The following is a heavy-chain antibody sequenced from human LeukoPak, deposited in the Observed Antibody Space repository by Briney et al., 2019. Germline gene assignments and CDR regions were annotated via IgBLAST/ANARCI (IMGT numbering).Heavy chain of an antibody. D-gene: IGHD2-15*01. J-gene: IGHJ5*02. CDR3: ARGRYCSGGNCYSRWFDP. V-gene: IGHV4-4*02. Sequence: SGTLSLTCGVSGGSISNTNWWTWVRQPPGKGLEWIGEVNLQGSTNYNPSLKSRVAISVDKSENHISLKLTSVTAADTAVYYCARGRYCSGGNCYSRWFDPWGQGTLVTVSS. CDR2: VNLQGST. CDR1: GGSISNTNW.